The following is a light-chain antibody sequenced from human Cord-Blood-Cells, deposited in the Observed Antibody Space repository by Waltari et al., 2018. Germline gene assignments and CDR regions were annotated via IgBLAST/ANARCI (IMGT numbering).Light chain of an antibody. CDR1: ESVLYSSNNKNY. CDR3: QQYYSTPPS. J-gene: IGKJ1*01. V-gene: IGKV4-1*01. Sequence: DLVVTVSPGPLFVSLGESAKVNCVSCESVLYSSNNKNYLAWYQQKPGQPPKLLIYWASTRESGVPDRFSGRGSGTDFTLTISSLQAEDVAVYYCQQYYSTPPSFGQGTKVEIK. CDR2: WAS.